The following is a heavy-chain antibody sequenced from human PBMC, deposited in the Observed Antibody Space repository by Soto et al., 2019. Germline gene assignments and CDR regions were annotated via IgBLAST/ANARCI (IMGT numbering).Heavy chain of an antibody. CDR2: IYYSGST. CDR1: GGSISSYY. V-gene: IGHV4-59*01. Sequence: SETLSLTCTVSGGSISSYYWSWIRQPPGKGLEWIGYIYYSGSTNYNPSLKSRVTISVDTSKNQFSLKLSSVTAADTAVYYCAGTLLNDGYGDYSSWYYGMDVWGQGTTVPVSS. J-gene: IGHJ6*02. CDR3: AGTLLNDGYGDYSSWYYGMDV. D-gene: IGHD4-17*01.